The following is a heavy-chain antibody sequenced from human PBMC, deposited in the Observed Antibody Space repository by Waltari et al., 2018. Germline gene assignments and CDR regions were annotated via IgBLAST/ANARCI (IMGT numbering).Heavy chain of an antibody. J-gene: IGHJ5*02. D-gene: IGHD2-21*02. Sequence: QVQLQESGPSLLTPSETLSLLCTVSGGSIIGFYWSWVRQPPGKGLDWICYIYYTGSTSFNPSLKSRVTMSVDTSKNQFSLKLSSVTAADTAFYYCARGGGGDWEWFDPWGQGTLVTVSS. V-gene: IGHV4-59*01. CDR2: IYYTGST. CDR3: ARGGGGDWEWFDP. CDR1: GGSIIGFY.